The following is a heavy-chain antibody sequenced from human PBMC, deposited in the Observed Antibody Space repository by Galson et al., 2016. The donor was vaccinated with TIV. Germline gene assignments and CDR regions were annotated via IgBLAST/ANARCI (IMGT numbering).Heavy chain of an antibody. Sequence: SETLSLTCSVSGGSVSRGTYYWSWLRQSPGKRLEWIGYVYYNGKTNYNQSLKSRVNMSIDRSKNQFSLTLRSVTAADTAVYFCTRDPTYSNSWYWYFDLWGRGTLVAVSS. CDR2: VYYNGKT. CDR3: TRDPTYSNSWYWYFDL. V-gene: IGHV4-61*01. D-gene: IGHD6-13*01. J-gene: IGHJ2*01. CDR1: GGSVSRGTYY.